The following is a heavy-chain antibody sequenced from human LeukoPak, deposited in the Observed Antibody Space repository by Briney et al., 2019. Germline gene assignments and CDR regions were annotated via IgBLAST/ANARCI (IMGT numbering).Heavy chain of an antibody. CDR3: AKDLLPTTVTNGMDV. CDR1: GFTFSSYG. D-gene: IGHD4-11*01. Sequence: GGSLRLSCAASGFTFSSYGMHWVRQAPGKGLEWVAVISYDGSNKYYADSVKGRFTISRDNSKNTLYLQMNSLRAEDTAVYYCAKDLLPTTVTNGMDVWGQGTTVTVSS. CDR2: ISYDGSNK. V-gene: IGHV3-30*18. J-gene: IGHJ6*02.